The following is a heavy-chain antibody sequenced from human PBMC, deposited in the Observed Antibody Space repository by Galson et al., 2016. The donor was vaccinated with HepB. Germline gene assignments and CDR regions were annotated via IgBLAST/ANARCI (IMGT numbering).Heavy chain of an antibody. D-gene: IGHD3-10*01. J-gene: IGHJ6*02. CDR1: GYSFITYA. Sequence: SVKVSCKASGYSFITYAMHWVRQAPGQRLEWMGWINAGNGDTKYSQKLQGRVTITRGTSASPAYMELSSLRSEDTAVYFCARAGSTSMVQGWAYRMDVWGQGTTVTVSS. V-gene: IGHV1-3*01. CDR3: ARAGSTSMVQGWAYRMDV. CDR2: INAGNGDT.